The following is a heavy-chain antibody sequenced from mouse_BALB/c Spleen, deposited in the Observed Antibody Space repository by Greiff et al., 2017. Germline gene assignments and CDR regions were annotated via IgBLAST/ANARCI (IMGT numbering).Heavy chain of an antibody. CDR3: ARGHYYGEGAMDY. J-gene: IGHJ4*01. CDR1: GFTFTDYY. D-gene: IGHD1-1*01. Sequence: EVQLVESGGGLVQPGGSLRLSCATSGFTFTDYYMSWVRQPPGKALEWLGFIRNKANGYTTEYSASVKGRFTISRDNSQSILYLQMNTLRAEDSATYYCARGHYYGEGAMDYWGQGTSVTVSS. CDR2: IRNKANGYTT. V-gene: IGHV7-3*02.